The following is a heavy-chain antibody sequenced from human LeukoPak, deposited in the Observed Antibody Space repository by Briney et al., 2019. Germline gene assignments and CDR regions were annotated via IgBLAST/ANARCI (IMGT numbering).Heavy chain of an antibody. J-gene: IGHJ3*02. CDR1: GGSISSYY. Sequence: SETLSLTCTVSGGSISSYYWSWIRQPPGKGLEWIGEINHSGSTNYNPSLKSRVTISVDTSKNHFSLKLSSVTAADTAVYYCARQSSSIVGTTPDAFDIWGQGTMVIVSS. CDR3: ARQSSSIVGTTPDAFDI. CDR2: INHSGST. V-gene: IGHV4-34*01. D-gene: IGHD1-26*01.